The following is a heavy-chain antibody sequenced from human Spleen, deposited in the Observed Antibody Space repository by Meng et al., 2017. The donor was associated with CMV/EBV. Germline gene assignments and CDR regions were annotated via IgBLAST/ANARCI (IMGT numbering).Heavy chain of an antibody. Sequence: KVSCKGSAYSFTDYWIGWVRQMPDKGLEWMGIVYIGDSHTRYSPRFQGRVTISADRSISTAYIQWSSLKASDTAMYYCARLSGYSMDKDAFDIWGQGTMVTVSS. CDR2: VYIGDSHT. CDR3: ARLSGYSMDKDAFDI. V-gene: IGHV5-51*01. J-gene: IGHJ3*02. D-gene: IGHD3-22*01. CDR1: AYSFTDYW.